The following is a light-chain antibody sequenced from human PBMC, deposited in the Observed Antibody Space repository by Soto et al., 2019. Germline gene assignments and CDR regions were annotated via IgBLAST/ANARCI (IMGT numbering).Light chain of an antibody. CDR3: QQRNNWPLT. J-gene: IGKJ4*01. CDR2: DAS. CDR1: QSVGSS. V-gene: IGKV3-11*01. Sequence: EIVLTQSPATLSLSPGERATLSCRASQSVGSSLAWYQQKPGQAPRLLIYDASTRATGIPARFSGSRSGKDFTLTISSLDPEDFALYNCQQRNNWPLTFGGETKVEIK.